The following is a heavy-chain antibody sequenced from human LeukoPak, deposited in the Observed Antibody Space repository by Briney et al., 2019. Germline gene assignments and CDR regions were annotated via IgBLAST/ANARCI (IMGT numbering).Heavy chain of an antibody. D-gene: IGHD2-15*01. CDR2: INHSGST. Sequence: KPSETLSLTCAVYGGSFSGYYWSWIRQPPGKGLEWIGEINHSGSTNYNPSLKSRVTISVDTSKNQFSLKLSSVTAADTAVYYCARSTVVVVAATGLFDYWGQGTLVTVSS. CDR1: GGSFSGYY. J-gene: IGHJ4*02. V-gene: IGHV4-34*01. CDR3: ARSTVVVVAATGLFDY.